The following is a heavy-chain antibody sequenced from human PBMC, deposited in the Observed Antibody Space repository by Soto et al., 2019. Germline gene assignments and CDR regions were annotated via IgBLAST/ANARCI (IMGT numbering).Heavy chain of an antibody. CDR1: GFTFSSYG. CDR3: ARDRGAVIDY. V-gene: IGHV3-33*01. Sequence: QVQLVESGGGVVQPGRSLRLSCATSGFTFSSYGMHWVRQAPGKGLEWVAVIWYDGSNKYYADSVKGRFTISRDNSKNALYLQMNSLRAEDTAVYYCARDRGAVIDYWGQGTLVTVSS. CDR2: IWYDGSNK. D-gene: IGHD2-21*01. J-gene: IGHJ4*02.